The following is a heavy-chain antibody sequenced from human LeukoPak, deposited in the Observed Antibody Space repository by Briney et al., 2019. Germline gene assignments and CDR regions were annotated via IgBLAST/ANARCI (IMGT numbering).Heavy chain of an antibody. V-gene: IGHV4-38-2*02. CDR1: GYSISTGYY. Sequence: SETLSLTCTVSGYSISTGYYWDWIRQPPGKGLEWIGTFYHSGSTYYNPSLKSRVTISVDTSKNQFSLNLSSVTAADTAMYYCARAVGTSRNFFDYWGQGTLVTVSS. D-gene: IGHD4-23*01. CDR3: ARAVGTSRNFFDY. J-gene: IGHJ4*02. CDR2: FYHSGST.